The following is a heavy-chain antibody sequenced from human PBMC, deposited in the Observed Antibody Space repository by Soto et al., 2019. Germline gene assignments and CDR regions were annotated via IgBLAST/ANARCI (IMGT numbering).Heavy chain of an antibody. V-gene: IGHV1-46*01. CDR2: INPSGGST. CDR3: ARDYYGSGGDDYYYYYYMDV. J-gene: IGHJ6*03. Sequence: ASVKVSCKASGYTFTSYYMHWVRQAPGQGLEWMGIINPSGGSTSYAQKFQGRVTMTRDTSASTVYMELSSLRSEDTAVYYCARDYYGSGGDDYYYYYYMDVWGKGTTVTVSS. CDR1: GYTFTSYY. D-gene: IGHD3-10*01.